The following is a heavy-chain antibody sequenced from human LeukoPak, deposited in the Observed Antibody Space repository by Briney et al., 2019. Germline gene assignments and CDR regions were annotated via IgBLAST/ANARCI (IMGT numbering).Heavy chain of an antibody. D-gene: IGHD2-21*02. CDR3: ARTYCGGDCYSSYFDY. Sequence: GESLKISCKGSGYSFTTYWIGWVRQMPGKGLEWTGIIYPGDSDTTYSPSFQGQVTISADKSITTAYLQWSSLKASDTAMYYCARTYCGGDCYSSYFDYWGQGTLVTVSS. CDR2: IYPGDSDT. V-gene: IGHV5-51*01. J-gene: IGHJ4*02. CDR1: GYSFTTYW.